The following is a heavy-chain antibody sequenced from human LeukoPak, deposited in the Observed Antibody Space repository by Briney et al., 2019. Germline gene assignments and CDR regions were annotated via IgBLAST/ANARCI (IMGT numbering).Heavy chain of an antibody. D-gene: IGHD2-21*01. V-gene: IGHV3-21*01. J-gene: IGHJ6*03. CDR2: ITSSGTYI. CDR1: GFTFSSYE. CDR3: ARDLWHIARYGHYMDV. Sequence: GGSLRLSCAASGFTFSSYEMNWVRQAPGRALEWVSSITSSGTYIFYADSVKGRFTISRDNAKNSLYLQMNSLGPEDTAVYYCARDLWHIARYGHYMDVWGKGTTVTISS.